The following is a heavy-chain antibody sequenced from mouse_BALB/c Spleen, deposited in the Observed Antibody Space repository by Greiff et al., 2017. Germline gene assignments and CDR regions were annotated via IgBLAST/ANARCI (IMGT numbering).Heavy chain of an antibody. V-gene: IGHV1-9*01. D-gene: IGHD2-4*01. CDR3: AFPYDYSWFAY. J-gene: IGHJ3*01. CDR2: ILPGSGST. CDR1: GYTFSSYW. Sequence: VHLVESGAELMKPGASVKISCKATGYTFSSYWIEWVKQRPGHGLEWIGEILPGSGSTNYNEKFKGKATFTADTSSNTAYMQLSSLTSEDSAVYYCAFPYDYSWFAYWGQGTLVTVSA.